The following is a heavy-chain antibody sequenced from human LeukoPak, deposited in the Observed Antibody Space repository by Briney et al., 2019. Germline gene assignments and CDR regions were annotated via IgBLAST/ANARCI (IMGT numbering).Heavy chain of an antibody. CDR1: GGSISSYY. J-gene: IGHJ6*02. CDR2: IYYSGST. CDR3: ARADYYGSGSVYYYYGMDV. V-gene: IGHV4-59*01. D-gene: IGHD3-10*01. Sequence: SETLSLTCTVSGGSISSYYWGWIRQPPGKGLEWIGYIYYSGSTNYNPSPKSRVTISVDTSKNQFSLKLSSVTAADTAVYYCARADYYGSGSVYYYYGMDVWGQGTTVTVSS.